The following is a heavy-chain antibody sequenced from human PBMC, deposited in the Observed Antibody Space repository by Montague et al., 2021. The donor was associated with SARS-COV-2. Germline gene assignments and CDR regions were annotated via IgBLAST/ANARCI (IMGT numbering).Heavy chain of an antibody. J-gene: IGHJ6*02. CDR1: GGSFSGYY. Sequence: TLSLTCAVYGGSFSGYYWSWIRQPPGKGLEWIGEINHSGSTNYNPSLKSRVTISVDTSKNQFSLKLSSVTAADTAVYYCARGVDWLSHYYYYGMDVWGQGTTVTVSS. V-gene: IGHV4-34*09. CDR2: INHSGST. D-gene: IGHD3-9*01. CDR3: ARGVDWLSHYYYYGMDV.